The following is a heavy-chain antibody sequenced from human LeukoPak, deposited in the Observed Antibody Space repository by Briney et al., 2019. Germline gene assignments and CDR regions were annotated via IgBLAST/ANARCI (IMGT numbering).Heavy chain of an antibody. Sequence: ASVKVSCTASGYTFTSYDINWVRQATGQGLEWMGWMNPNSGNTGYTQNFQGRVTMTGNTSISTAYMELSSLRSEDTAVYYCARRSGLYNWFDPWGQGTLVTVSS. CDR3: ARRSGLYNWFDP. J-gene: IGHJ5*02. CDR1: GYTFTSYD. V-gene: IGHV1-8*01. D-gene: IGHD3-3*01. CDR2: MNPNSGNT.